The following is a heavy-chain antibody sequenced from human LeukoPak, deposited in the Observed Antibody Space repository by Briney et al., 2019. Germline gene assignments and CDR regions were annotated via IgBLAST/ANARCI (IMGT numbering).Heavy chain of an antibody. J-gene: IGHJ4*02. CDR2: MNPNSGNT. CDR1: GYPFTSYD. CDR3: ARTTYDFWSGYYHFDY. V-gene: IGHV1-8*03. D-gene: IGHD3-3*01. Sequence: ASLQVSCKAPGYPFTSYDTNWVRQATGPGLEWMGWMNPNSGNTGYAQKFQGRVTITRNTSISTAYMELSSLRSEDTAVYYCARTTYDFWSGYYHFDYWGQGTLVTVSS.